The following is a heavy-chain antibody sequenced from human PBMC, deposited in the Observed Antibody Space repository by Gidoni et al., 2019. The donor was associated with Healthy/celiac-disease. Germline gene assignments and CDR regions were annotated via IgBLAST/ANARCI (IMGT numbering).Heavy chain of an antibody. J-gene: IGHJ5*02. CDR3: ARDRYCSGGSCPTNWFDP. V-gene: IGHV4-4*02. CDR2: IYHSGST. CDR1: GGSISSSTW. Sequence: QVQLQESGPGLVKPSGTLSLTCAVSGGSISSSTWWSWVRQPPGKGLEWIGEIYHSGSTNSNPSLKSRVTISVDKSKNQFSLKLSSVTAADTAVYYCARDRYCSGGSCPTNWFDPWGQGTLVTVSS. D-gene: IGHD2-15*01.